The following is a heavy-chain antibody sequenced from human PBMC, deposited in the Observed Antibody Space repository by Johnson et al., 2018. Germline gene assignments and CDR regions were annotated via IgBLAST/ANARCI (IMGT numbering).Heavy chain of an antibody. V-gene: IGHV3-9*01. Sequence: VQLVESGGGVVQPGRSLRLSCAASGFTFDDYGMHWVRQAPGKGLEWVSGISWNGGSVGYADSVKGRFTISRDNAKNSLYLQMNSLRAEDTPLYYCARDIYYDSPGGYFHYWGQGTLVTVSS. CDR2: ISWNGGSV. D-gene: IGHD3-22*01. CDR3: ARDIYYDSPGGYFHY. CDR1: GFTFDDYG. J-gene: IGHJ1*01.